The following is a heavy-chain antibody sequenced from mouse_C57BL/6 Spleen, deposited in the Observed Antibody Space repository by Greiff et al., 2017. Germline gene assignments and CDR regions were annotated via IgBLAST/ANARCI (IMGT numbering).Heavy chain of an antibody. CDR2: ILPNIGIT. V-gene: IGHV1-64*01. J-gene: IGHJ2*01. Sequence: QVQLQQPGAELLKPGASVKFSCKASGYTFTRYWMHWVKQRPGQGLEWIGMILPNIGITNYNEKFKSKATLTVDTSSSSAYMQLSSLTSEDSAVYCCAREGLGKESFDDWGQGTTLTVSS. CDR1: GYTFTRYW. CDR3: AREGLGKESFDD.